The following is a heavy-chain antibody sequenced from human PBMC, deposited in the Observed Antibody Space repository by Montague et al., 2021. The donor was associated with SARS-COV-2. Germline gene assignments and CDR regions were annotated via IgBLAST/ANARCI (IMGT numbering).Heavy chain of an antibody. D-gene: IGHD4-11*01. CDR1: GFPFSSYA. V-gene: IGHV3-30-3*01. Sequence: SLRLSCAASGFPFSSYAMHWVRQAPGKGLEWVAVISYDGSNKYYADSVKGRFTISRDNSKNTLYLQMNSLRAEDTAVYYCARARFDSNPYYYYGMDVWGQGTTVTVSS. CDR3: ARARFDSNPYYYYGMDV. CDR2: ISYDGSNK. J-gene: IGHJ6*02.